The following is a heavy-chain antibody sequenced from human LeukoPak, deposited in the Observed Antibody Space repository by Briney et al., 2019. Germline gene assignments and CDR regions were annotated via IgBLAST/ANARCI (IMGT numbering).Heavy chain of an antibody. CDR1: GFTFSSYG. V-gene: IGHV3-30*18. J-gene: IGHJ4*02. CDR3: AKGIGAGKGPIDY. Sequence: GRSLRLSCAASGFTFSSYGMHWVRQAPGKGLEWVAVISYDGSNKYYADSVKGRFTISRDNSKNTLYLQMNSLRAEDTAVYYCAKGIGAGKGPIDYWGQGTLVTVSS. D-gene: IGHD6-13*01. CDR2: ISYDGSNK.